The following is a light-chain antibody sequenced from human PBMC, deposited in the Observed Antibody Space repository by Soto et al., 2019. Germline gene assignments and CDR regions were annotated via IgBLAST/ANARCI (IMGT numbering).Light chain of an antibody. V-gene: IGKV2D-29*02. CDR3: MQSTQLPPT. CDR2: EVS. CDR1: QSLLHITGETF. J-gene: IGKJ5*01. Sequence: DVVMTQTPLSLSVAPGQPASISCKPSQSLLHITGETFLLWYLQKPGQSPQLLIYEVSTRVSGVPDRFSGSGSGTDFTLEISRVETDDVGIYYCMQSTQLPPTVGQGTRLESK.